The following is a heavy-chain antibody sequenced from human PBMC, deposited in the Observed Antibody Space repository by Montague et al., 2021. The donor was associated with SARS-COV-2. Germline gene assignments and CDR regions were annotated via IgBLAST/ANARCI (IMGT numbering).Heavy chain of an antibody. D-gene: IGHD3-10*01. J-gene: IGHJ4*02. CDR2: INHSGST. CDR3: ARGAGQGYGFRLGSFDS. V-gene: IGHV4-34*01. Sequence: SETLSLTCAVYGGSFSGYDWNWIRQPPGKGLEWIGEINHSGSTNYNPSLKSRVTMSVDTSKNQFSLKLSSVTAADTAVYYCARGAGQGYGFRLGSFDSWGQGTLVTVSS. CDR1: GGSFSGYD.